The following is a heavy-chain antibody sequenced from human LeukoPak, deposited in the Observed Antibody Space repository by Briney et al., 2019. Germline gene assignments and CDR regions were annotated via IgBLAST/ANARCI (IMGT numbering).Heavy chain of an antibody. Sequence: KSGGSLRLSCAASGFIFNTYAMSWVRRAPGKGLEWIGSIYYTGSTYYKPSLKSRVTISVDASKNQISLKLSSVTAADTAVYFCARHKSFDYLSPIDSWGQGTLVTVSS. V-gene: IGHV4-39*01. D-gene: IGHD3-9*01. CDR3: ARHKSFDYLSPIDS. J-gene: IGHJ4*02. CDR2: IYYTGST. CDR1: GFIFNTYA.